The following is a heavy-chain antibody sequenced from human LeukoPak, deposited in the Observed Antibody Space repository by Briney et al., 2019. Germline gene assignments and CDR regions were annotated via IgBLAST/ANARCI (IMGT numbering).Heavy chain of an antibody. CDR3: ARRDGSGSYPLFDY. J-gene: IGHJ4*02. Sequence: PSGTLSLTCAVSGGSISSFNWWSWVRQPPGKGLEWIGEIYQSGSTNYNPSLKSRVTISIDKSKNQFSLRLSSVTAADTAVYYCARRDGSGSYPLFDYWGQGTMVTVSS. V-gene: IGHV4-4*02. CDR2: IYQSGST. D-gene: IGHD3-10*01. CDR1: GGSISSFNW.